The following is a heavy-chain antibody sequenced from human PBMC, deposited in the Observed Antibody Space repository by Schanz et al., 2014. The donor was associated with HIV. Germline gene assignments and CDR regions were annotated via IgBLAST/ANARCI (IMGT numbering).Heavy chain of an antibody. Sequence: EVQLLESGGGLVQPGGSLRVFCAASGFTFSSHNINWVRQAPGKGLAWVSSISTGSSYIYYADSVKGRFTISRDNAKNSLYLQMNSLRAEDTAVYYCARSSDYYYGMDVWGQGTTVTVSS. CDR2: ISTGSSYI. CDR1: GFTFSSHN. J-gene: IGHJ6*02. V-gene: IGHV3-21*01. CDR3: ARSSDYYYGMDV.